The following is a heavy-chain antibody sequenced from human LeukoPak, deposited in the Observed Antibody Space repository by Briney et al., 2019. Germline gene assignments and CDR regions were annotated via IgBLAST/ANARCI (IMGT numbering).Heavy chain of an antibody. CDR3: ARGQYSGYYYFDY. CDR1: GFTFSSYE. D-gene: IGHD3-22*01. Sequence: GGSLRLSCAASGFTFSSYEMNWVRQAPGKALEWVSYISSSGSTIYYADSVKGRFTISRDNAKNSLYLQMNSLRAEDTAVYYCARGQYSGYYYFDYWGQGTLVTVSS. V-gene: IGHV3-48*03. CDR2: ISSSGSTI. J-gene: IGHJ4*02.